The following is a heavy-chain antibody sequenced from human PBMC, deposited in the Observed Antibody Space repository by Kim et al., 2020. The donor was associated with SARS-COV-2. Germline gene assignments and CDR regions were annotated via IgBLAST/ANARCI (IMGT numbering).Heavy chain of an antibody. CDR1: GFTFSSYS. CDR3: ARRDYDILTGCNDY. V-gene: IGHV3-21*01. Sequence: GGSLRLSCAASGFTFSSYSMNWVRQAPGKGLEWVSSISSSSSYIYYADSVKGRFTISRDNAKNSLYLQMNSLRAEDTAVYYCARRDYDILTGCNDYWGQGTLVTVSS. CDR2: ISSSSSYI. J-gene: IGHJ4*02. D-gene: IGHD3-9*01.